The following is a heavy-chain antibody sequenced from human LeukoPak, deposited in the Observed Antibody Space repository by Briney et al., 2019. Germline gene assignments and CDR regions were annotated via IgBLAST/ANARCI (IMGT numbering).Heavy chain of an antibody. J-gene: IGHJ4*02. Sequence: ASVKVSCKASGYTFADYYMNWVRQAPGQGLEWMGWINPNSGDRNYAQKFQGRVTMTRDTSISTAYMELYSLRSDDTALYYCARPRESGYRVYDFDYWGQGTLVTVSS. CDR3: ARPRESGYRVYDFDY. CDR1: GYTFADYY. D-gene: IGHD5/OR15-5a*01. CDR2: INPNSGDR. V-gene: IGHV1-2*02.